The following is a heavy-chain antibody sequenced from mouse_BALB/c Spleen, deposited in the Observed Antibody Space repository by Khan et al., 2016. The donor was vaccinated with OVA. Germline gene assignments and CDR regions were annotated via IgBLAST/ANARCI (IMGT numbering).Heavy chain of an antibody. CDR3: ARGNYYGYYFDY. Sequence: EVKLLESGPGLVKPSQSLSLTSTVTGYSITSGYAWNWIRQFPGNKLEWMGYISYSGVTSYTPSLKSRISITRDTSKNQFFLQLNSVTTEDTATYYCARGNYYGYYFDYWGQGTTLTVSS. CDR2: ISYSGVT. J-gene: IGHJ2*01. V-gene: IGHV3-2*02. CDR1: GYSITSGYA. D-gene: IGHD1-1*01.